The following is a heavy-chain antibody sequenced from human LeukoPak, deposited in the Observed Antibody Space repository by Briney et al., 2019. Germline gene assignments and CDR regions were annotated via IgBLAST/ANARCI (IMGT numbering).Heavy chain of an antibody. V-gene: IGHV7-4-1*02. D-gene: IGHD3-3*01. CDR1: GYTFTGYY. Sequence: GASVKVSCKASGYTFTGYYMHWVRQAPGQGLEWMGWINTKTGNPTYAQGFTGRFVFSLDTSVSTAYLQISSLKAEDTAVYYCAREPVGWLLERRYFDYWGQGTLVTVSS. CDR3: AREPVGWLLERRYFDY. J-gene: IGHJ4*02. CDR2: INTKTGNP.